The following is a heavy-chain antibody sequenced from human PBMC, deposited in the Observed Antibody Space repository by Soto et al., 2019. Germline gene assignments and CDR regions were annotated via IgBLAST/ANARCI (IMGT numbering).Heavy chain of an antibody. Sequence: GGSLRLSCSASGFALSSYAMHWVRQAPGKGLEYVSSISSNGISTYYADSVKGRFTISRDNSQNTLYIQMNSLRPDDTALYYCVKDEGFCTGGNCYSVARGGFDLWGQGTMVTVSS. D-gene: IGHD2-15*01. CDR2: ISSNGIST. CDR1: GFALSSYA. V-gene: IGHV3-64D*06. J-gene: IGHJ3*01. CDR3: VKDEGFCTGGNCYSVARGGFDL.